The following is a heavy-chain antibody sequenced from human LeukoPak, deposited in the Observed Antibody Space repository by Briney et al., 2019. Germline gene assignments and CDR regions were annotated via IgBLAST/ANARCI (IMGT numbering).Heavy chain of an antibody. CDR3: AGQVYGDYVNYYYGMDV. CDR2: INHSGST. D-gene: IGHD4-17*01. Sequence: SETLSLTCAVYGGSFSGCYWSWIRQPPGKGLEWIGEINHSGSTNYNPSLKSRVTISVDTSKNQFSLKLSSVTAADTAVYYCAGQVYGDYVNYYYGMDVWGQGTTVTVSS. V-gene: IGHV4-34*01. CDR1: GGSFSGCY. J-gene: IGHJ6*02.